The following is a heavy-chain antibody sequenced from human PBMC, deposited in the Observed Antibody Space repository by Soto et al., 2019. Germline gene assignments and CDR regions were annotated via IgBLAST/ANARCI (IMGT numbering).Heavy chain of an antibody. CDR1: DFPFINGW. CDR2: IKSKTDGGTT. V-gene: IGHV3-15*01. J-gene: IGHJ4*02. CDR3: XXXXXXXXXXXX. Sequence: EVQLVESGGGLVKPGGSLTISCAASDFPFINGWMSWVRRAPGKGLEWVGRIKSKTDGGTTDYAGPVKGRFTISRDDSNDTMYLQMXXLXXXXXXXXXXXXXXXXXXXXXXXGQGTPVTVSS.